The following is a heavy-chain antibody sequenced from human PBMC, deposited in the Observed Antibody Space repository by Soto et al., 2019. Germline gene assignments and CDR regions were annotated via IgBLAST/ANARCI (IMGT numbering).Heavy chain of an antibody. D-gene: IGHD6-6*01. CDR2: INHSGST. CDR3: ARGADSSSSYYFDY. Sequence: SETLSLTCAVYGGSFSGYYWSWIRQPPGKGLEWIGEINHSGSTNYNPSLKSRVTISVDTSKNQFSLKLSSVTAADTAVYYCARGADSSSSYYFDYWGQGTLVTVSS. J-gene: IGHJ4*02. V-gene: IGHV4-34*01. CDR1: GGSFSGYY.